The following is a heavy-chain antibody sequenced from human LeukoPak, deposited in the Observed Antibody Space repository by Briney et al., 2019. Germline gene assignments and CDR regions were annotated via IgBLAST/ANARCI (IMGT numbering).Heavy chain of an antibody. Sequence: GGSLRLSCAASGFTFSSYGMHWVRQAPGKGLEWVAVISYDGSNKYYADSVKGRFTISRDNSKNTLYLQMNSLRAEDTAVYYCANIEAYWFDPWGQGTLVTVSS. CDR1: GFTFSSYG. D-gene: IGHD3-16*02. J-gene: IGHJ5*02. CDR2: ISYDGSNK. CDR3: ANIEAYWFDP. V-gene: IGHV3-30*18.